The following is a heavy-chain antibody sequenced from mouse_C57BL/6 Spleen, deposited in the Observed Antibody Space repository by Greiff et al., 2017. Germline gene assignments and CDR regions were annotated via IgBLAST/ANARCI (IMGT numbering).Heavy chain of an antibody. CDR3: ARRGYGSAWFAY. CDR1: GYSFTGYY. CDR2: INPSTGGT. J-gene: IGHJ3*01. Sequence: VQLKQSGPELVKPGASVKISCKASGYSFTGYYMNWVKQSPEKSLEWIGEINPSTGGTTYNQKFKAKATLTVDKSSSTAYRQLKSLTSEDSAVYYCARRGYGSAWFAYWGQGTLVTVSA. V-gene: IGHV1-42*01. D-gene: IGHD1-1*01.